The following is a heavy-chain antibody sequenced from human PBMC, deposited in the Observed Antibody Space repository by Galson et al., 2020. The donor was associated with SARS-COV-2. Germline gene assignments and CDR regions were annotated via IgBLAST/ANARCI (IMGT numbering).Heavy chain of an antibody. J-gene: IGHJ2*01. Sequence: SQTLSLTCAVYGGSLGGNYWSWIRQPPGKGLEWIGEINHSGSTYYNPSLKSRVTISVDTSKNQFSLKLSSVTAADTAMYYCARTSPITVIIVALDPYYFDLWGRGTLVTVSS. CDR3: ARTSPITVIIVALDPYYFDL. CDR2: INHSGST. V-gene: IGHV4-34*01. D-gene: IGHD3-22*01. CDR1: GGSLGGNY.